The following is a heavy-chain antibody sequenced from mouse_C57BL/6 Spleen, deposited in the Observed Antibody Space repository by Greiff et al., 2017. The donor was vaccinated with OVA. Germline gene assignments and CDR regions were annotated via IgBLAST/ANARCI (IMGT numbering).Heavy chain of an antibody. J-gene: IGHJ1*03. CDR2: IWSDGST. Sequence: QVQLKESGPGLVAPSQSLSITCTVSGFSLTSYGVHWVRQPPGKGLEWLVVIWSDGSTTYNSALKSRLSISKDNSKSQVFIKMNSLQTDDTDMYYSARHYYGSSYWYFDVWGTGTTVTVSS. V-gene: IGHV2-6-1*01. CDR1: GFSLTSYG. CDR3: ARHYYGSSYWYFDV. D-gene: IGHD1-1*01.